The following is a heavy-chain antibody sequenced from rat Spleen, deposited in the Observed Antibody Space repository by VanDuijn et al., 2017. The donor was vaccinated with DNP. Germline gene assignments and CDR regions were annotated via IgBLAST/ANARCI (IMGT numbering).Heavy chain of an antibody. CDR3: TRPGDFGGYGGMDA. V-gene: IGHV5-20*01. D-gene: IGHD1-11*01. J-gene: IGHJ4*01. CDR2: ISYDGTRT. CDR1: GFTFSDYY. Sequence: EVKLVESGGGLVQPGRSLKLSCAASGFTFSDYYMAWVRQAPTKGLEWVAYISYDGTRTYYRDSLRGRFTISRDNARTILYLQMDSLWSEDTATYFCTRPGDFGGYGGMDAWGQGTSVTVSS.